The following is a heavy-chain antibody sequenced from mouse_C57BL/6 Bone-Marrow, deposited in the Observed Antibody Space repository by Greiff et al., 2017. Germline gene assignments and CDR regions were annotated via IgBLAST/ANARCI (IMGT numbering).Heavy chain of an antibody. D-gene: IGHD1-1*01. CDR1: GYAFSSSW. V-gene: IGHV1-82*01. CDR3: AIITTVVANFDY. Sequence: KQSGPELVKPGASVKISCKASGYAFSSSWMNWVKQRPGKGLEWIGRIYPGDGDTNYNGKFKGKATLTADKSSSTSYMQLSSLTSEDSAVYFCAIITTVVANFDYWGQGTTLTVSS. CDR2: IYPGDGDT. J-gene: IGHJ2*01.